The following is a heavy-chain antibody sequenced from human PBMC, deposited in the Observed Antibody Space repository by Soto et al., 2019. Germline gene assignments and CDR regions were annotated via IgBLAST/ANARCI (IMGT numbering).Heavy chain of an antibody. D-gene: IGHD3-22*01. CDR3: ALGRPYYHDSSGYPKCPCYFDY. V-gene: IGHV4-34*01. CDR1: GGSFRGYF. CDR2: INHSGST. Sequence: SETLSLTCAVDGGSFRGYFWSGIRQHPGKRLERNGEINHSGSTNYNTSLKSRVTISVDTSKNKFSLNLRSVTAADTAVYYCALGRPYYHDSSGYPKCPCYFDYWGQGTLVTFCS. J-gene: IGHJ4*02.